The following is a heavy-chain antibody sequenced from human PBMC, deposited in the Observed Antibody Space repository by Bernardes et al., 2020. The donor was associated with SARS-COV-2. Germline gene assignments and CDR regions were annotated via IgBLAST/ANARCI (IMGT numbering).Heavy chain of an antibody. V-gene: IGHV3-23*01. CDR3: AKDIVVVPAAILAGLDSEAFDI. CDR2: ISCSGGST. Sequence: GGSLRLSCAASGFTFSSYAMSWVRQAPGKGLEWVSAISCSGGSTYYADSEKGRFTISRDNSKNTLYLQMNSLRAEDTAVYYCAKDIVVVPAAILAGLDSEAFDIWGQGTMVTVSS. CDR1: GFTFSSYA. J-gene: IGHJ3*02. D-gene: IGHD2-2*01.